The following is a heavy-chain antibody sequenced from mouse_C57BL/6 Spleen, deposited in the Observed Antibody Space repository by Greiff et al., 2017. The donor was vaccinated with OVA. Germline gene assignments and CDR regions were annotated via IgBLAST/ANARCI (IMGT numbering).Heavy chain of an antibody. CDR3: ARDYYGSSYLYYFDY. J-gene: IGHJ2*01. CDR1: GYTFTSYW. CDR2: IYPGSGST. Sequence: QVQLQQPGAELVKPGASVKMSCKASGYTFTSYWITWVKQRPGQGLEWIGDIYPGSGSTNYNEKFKSKATLTVDTSSSTAYMQLSRLTSEDSAVYYCARDYYGSSYLYYFDYWGQGTTLTVSS. D-gene: IGHD1-1*01. V-gene: IGHV1-55*01.